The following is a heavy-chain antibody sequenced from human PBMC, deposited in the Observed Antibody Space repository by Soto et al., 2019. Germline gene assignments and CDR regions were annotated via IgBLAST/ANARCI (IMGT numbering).Heavy chain of an antibody. CDR3: ARFASASYSSSWYYYYYYGMDV. Sequence: QVQLQQWGAGLLKPSETLSLTCAVYGGSFSGYYWSWIRQPPGKGLEWIGEINHSGSTNYNPSLKSRVTISVDTSMNQFSLKLSSVTAADTAVYYCARFASASYSSSWYYYYYYGMDVWGQGTTVTVSS. V-gene: IGHV4-34*01. CDR1: GGSFSGYY. D-gene: IGHD6-13*01. J-gene: IGHJ6*02. CDR2: INHSGST.